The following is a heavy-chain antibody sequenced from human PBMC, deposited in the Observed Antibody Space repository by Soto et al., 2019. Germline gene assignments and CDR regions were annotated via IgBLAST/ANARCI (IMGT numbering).Heavy chain of an antibody. CDR1: GASINGGGYY. V-gene: IGHV4-31*03. Sequence: QVQLQESGPGLVKPSQTLSLTCTVSGASINGGGYYWSWIRQHPGKGLEWIGYIYYSGNNYYSPPLKSRVTISVDTSKNHFSLRLTSVTAADTAVYYCARDPSYGDYSYYGMDVWGQGTTVTVSS. D-gene: IGHD4-17*01. CDR2: IYYSGNN. CDR3: ARDPSYGDYSYYGMDV. J-gene: IGHJ6*02.